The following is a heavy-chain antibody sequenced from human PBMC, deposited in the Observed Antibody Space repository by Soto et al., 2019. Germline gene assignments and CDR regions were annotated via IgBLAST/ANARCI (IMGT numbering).Heavy chain of an antibody. CDR2: IKSKADGGTP. Sequence: EVQLVESGGGLVEPGGSLRLSCVVSGFTFSNAWMRWVRQAPGKGLEWVGRIKSKADGGTPEYAASVEGRFTISRNDSKNTLYLQLDGLKTEDTAVYYCSTGLRWTSTDDYWGQGTLVTVS. D-gene: IGHD2-15*01. CDR3: STGLRWTSTDDY. J-gene: IGHJ4*02. V-gene: IGHV3-15*01. CDR1: GFTFSNAW.